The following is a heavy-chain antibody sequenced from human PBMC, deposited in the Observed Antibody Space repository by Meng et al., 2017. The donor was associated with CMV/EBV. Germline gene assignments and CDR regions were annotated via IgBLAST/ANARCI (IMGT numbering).Heavy chain of an antibody. J-gene: IGHJ6*02. D-gene: IGHD4-11*01. CDR2: IIPIFGTA. V-gene: IGHV1-69*05. Sequence: SVKVSCKASGGTFSSYAISWVRQAPGQGLEWMGGIIPIFGTANYAQKFQGRVTITTDESTSTACMELSSLRSEDTAVYYCARDSGPLTTVTSHGRYGMDVWGQGTTVTVSS. CDR1: GGTFSSYA. CDR3: ARDSGPLTTVTSHGRYGMDV.